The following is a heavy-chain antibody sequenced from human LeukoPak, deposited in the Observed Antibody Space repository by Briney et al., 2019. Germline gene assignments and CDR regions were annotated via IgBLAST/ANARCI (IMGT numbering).Heavy chain of an antibody. J-gene: IGHJ4*02. CDR3: AKIGSIAAREGIDY. CDR1: GFTFSSYA. CDR2: ISGSGGST. V-gene: IGHV3-23*01. D-gene: IGHD6-6*01. Sequence: GGSLRLSCAASGFTFSSYAMSWVRQAPGKGLEWVSAISGSGGSTYYADSVKGRFTISRDNSKNTLYPQMNSLRAEDTAVYYCAKIGSIAAREGIDYWGQGTLVTVSS.